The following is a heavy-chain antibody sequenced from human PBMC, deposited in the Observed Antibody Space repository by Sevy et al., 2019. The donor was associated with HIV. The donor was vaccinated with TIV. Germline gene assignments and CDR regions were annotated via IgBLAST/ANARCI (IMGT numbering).Heavy chain of an antibody. CDR1: GFSFTNAW. CDR2: IKSKTDGGTR. Sequence: GGPLRLSCAASGFSFTNAWMSWVRQAPGKGLEWVGRIKSKTDGGTRDFAAPVKGRFAISRDDSKSTFYLQMDSLKTEDTGVYYCTAGVGTSDCDYWGQGILVTVSS. J-gene: IGHJ4*02. V-gene: IGHV3-15*01. CDR3: TAGVGTSDCDY. D-gene: IGHD1-26*01.